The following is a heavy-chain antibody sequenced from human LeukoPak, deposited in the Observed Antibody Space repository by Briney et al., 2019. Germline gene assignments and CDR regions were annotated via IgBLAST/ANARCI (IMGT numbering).Heavy chain of an antibody. D-gene: IGHD3-9*01. CDR3: ARDELRYSRGFDP. V-gene: IGHV4-4*07. CDR2: IYTSGST. Sequence: SETLSLTCTVSGDSIRGYYWSWIRQPPGKGLEWIGRIYTSGSTNYNPSLKSRVTISVDTSKNQFSLKLSAVTAADTAVYYCARDELRYSRGFDPWGQGTLVTVSS. J-gene: IGHJ5*02. CDR1: GDSIRGYY.